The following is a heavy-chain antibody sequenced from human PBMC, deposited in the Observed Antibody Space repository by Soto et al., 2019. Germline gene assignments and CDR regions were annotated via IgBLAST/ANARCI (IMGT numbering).Heavy chain of an antibody. Sequence: PSETLSLTCAVYGASFSGYYWSWIRQPPGKGLEWIGEINHSGSTNYNPSLKSRVTISVDTSKNQFSLKLSSVTAADTAVYYCARGLGGIVVVPAANNWFDPWGQGTLVTVSS. CDR1: GASFSGYY. CDR3: ARGLGGIVVVPAANNWFDP. CDR2: INHSGST. D-gene: IGHD2-2*01. V-gene: IGHV4-34*01. J-gene: IGHJ5*02.